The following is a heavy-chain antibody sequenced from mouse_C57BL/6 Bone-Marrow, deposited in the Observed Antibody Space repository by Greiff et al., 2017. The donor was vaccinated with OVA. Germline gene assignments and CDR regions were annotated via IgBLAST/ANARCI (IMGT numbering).Heavy chain of an antibody. V-gene: IGHV1-18*01. CDR1: GYTFTDYN. J-gene: IGHJ1*03. Sequence: VQLQQSGPELVKPGASVKIPCKASGYTFTDYNMDWVKQSHGKSLEWIGDINPNNGGTIYNQKFKGKATLTVDKSSSTAYMELRSLTSEDTAVYYCARHYYGSSVWYFDVWGTGTTVTVSS. D-gene: IGHD1-1*01. CDR2: INPNNGGT. CDR3: ARHYYGSSVWYFDV.